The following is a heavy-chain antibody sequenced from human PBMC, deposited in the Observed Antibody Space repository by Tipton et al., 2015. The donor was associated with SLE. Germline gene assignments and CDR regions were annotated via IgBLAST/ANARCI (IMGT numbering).Heavy chain of an antibody. Sequence: TLSLTCTVSGGSISSSSYYWGWIRQPPGKGLEWIGSIYYSGSTCYNPSLKSRVTISVDTSKNQFSLKLSSVTAADTAVYYCARRRYNYYYFDYWGQGTLVTVSS. D-gene: IGHD1-1*01. J-gene: IGHJ4*02. CDR3: ARRRYNYYYFDY. CDR1: GGSISSSSYY. V-gene: IGHV4-39*07. CDR2: IYYSGST.